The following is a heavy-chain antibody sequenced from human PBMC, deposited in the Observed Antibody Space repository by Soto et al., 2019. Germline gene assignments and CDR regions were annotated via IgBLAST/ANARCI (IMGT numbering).Heavy chain of an antibody. V-gene: IGHV5-51*01. J-gene: IGHJ4*02. CDR3: ARQWNFDY. CDR2: INPIDSDT. CDR1: VYIFTTYW. Sequence: PGESLKISCKASVYIFTTYWIAWVRQMPGQGLEWIGIINPIDSDTRYSPSFQGQVTISADKSISTTYLQWSSLKASDTAIYYCARQWNFDYWGQGTLVTVSS. D-gene: IGHD5-12*01.